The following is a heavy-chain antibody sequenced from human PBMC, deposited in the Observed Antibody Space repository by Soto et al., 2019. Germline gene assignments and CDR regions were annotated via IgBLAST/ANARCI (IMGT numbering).Heavy chain of an antibody. Sequence: GGSLRLSCAASGFTFSSYAMGWVHQAPGKGLELVSAISTGGGSTYYADSVKGRFTISRDNSKNTLYLQMGSLRAEDMAVYYCARLGLAPYYYYYGMDVWGQGTTVTVSS. CDR1: GFTFSSYA. J-gene: IGHJ6*02. CDR3: ARLGLAPYYYYYGMDV. CDR2: ISTGGGST. D-gene: IGHD7-27*01. V-gene: IGHV3-64*02.